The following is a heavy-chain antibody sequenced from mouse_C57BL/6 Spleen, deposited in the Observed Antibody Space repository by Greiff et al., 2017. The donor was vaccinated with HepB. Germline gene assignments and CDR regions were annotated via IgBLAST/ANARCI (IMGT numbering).Heavy chain of an antibody. Sequence: VKLVESGGGLVQPGGSLSLSCAASGFTFTDYYMSWVRQPPGKELEWLGFIRNKANGYTTEYSASVKGRFTISRDNSQSILYLQMNALRAEDSATYYCARVTTDWYFDVWGTGTTVTVSS. CDR1: GFTFTDYY. CDR3: ARVTTDWYFDV. V-gene: IGHV7-3*01. D-gene: IGHD1-1*01. J-gene: IGHJ1*03. CDR2: IRNKANGYTT.